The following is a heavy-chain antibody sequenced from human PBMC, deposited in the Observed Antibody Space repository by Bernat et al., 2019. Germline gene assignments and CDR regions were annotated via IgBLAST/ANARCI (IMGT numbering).Heavy chain of an antibody. Sequence: QVQLVESGGGVVQPGRSLRLSCAASGFTFSSYGMHWARQAPGKGLEWVAVISYDGSNKYYADSVKGRFTISRDNSKNTLYLQMNSLRAEDTAVYYCAKGIYGGSGSYCSAYFDYWGQGTLVTVSS. CDR3: AKGIYGGSGSYCSAYFDY. V-gene: IGHV3-30*18. J-gene: IGHJ4*02. CDR1: GFTFSSYG. CDR2: ISYDGSNK. D-gene: IGHD3-10*01.